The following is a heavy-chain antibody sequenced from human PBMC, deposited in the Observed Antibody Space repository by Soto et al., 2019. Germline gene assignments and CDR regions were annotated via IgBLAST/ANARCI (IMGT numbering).Heavy chain of an antibody. V-gene: IGHV4-59*07. Sequence: SDTLSLTCTVSGGSISTYYWSWIRQPPGKGLEWIGFIYYTGSTNYNPSLKSRVTLSLDTSKNQFSLKLSSVTAADTAVYYCARASRCAYDSSPFAPWAQGTLVTVS. CDR1: GGSISTYY. CDR3: ARASRCAYDSSPFAP. D-gene: IGHD3-16*01. J-gene: IGHJ5*02. CDR2: IYYTGST.